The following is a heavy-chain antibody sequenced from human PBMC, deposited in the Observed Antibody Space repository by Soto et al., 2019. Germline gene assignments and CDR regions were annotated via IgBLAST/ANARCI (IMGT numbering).Heavy chain of an antibody. CDR2: LSGSGGST. Sequence: PGGSLRLSCAASGFTFSSFAMTWVRQAPGKGLEWVSSLSGSGGSTYYADSVKGRFTISRDNSKNTLFLQMNTLRANDTAVYYCAKDRRNSGSHQRPDYWGQGT. V-gene: IGHV3-23*01. CDR1: GFTFSSFA. J-gene: IGHJ4*02. D-gene: IGHD1-26*01. CDR3: AKDRRNSGSHQRPDY.